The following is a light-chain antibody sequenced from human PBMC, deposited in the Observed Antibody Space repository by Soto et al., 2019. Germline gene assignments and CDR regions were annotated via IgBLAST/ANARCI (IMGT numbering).Light chain of an antibody. V-gene: IGLV2-14*01. CDR2: EVS. Sequence: HSALTQPASGAGSPGQTITISFTGTSSDVGGYNYVSWYQHHPGKAPKLMIYEVSSRPSGVSNRFSGSKSGNTASLTISGLQAEDEADYYCSSYTSSSTYVFGTGTKVTVL. J-gene: IGLJ1*01. CDR1: SSDVGGYNY. CDR3: SSYTSSSTYV.